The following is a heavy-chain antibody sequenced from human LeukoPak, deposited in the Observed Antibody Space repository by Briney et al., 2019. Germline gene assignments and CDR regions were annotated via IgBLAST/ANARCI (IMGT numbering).Heavy chain of an antibody. CDR1: EFTFSDYY. Sequence: GGSLRLSCAASEFTFSDYYMGWIRQAPGKGLEWVSYISSSSSYTNYADSVKGRFTISRDNAKNSLYLQMNSLRAEDTAVYYCARNHYDILTGYCYDYWGQGTLVTVSS. J-gene: IGHJ4*02. D-gene: IGHD3-9*01. CDR3: ARNHYDILTGYCYDY. CDR2: ISSSSSYT. V-gene: IGHV3-11*06.